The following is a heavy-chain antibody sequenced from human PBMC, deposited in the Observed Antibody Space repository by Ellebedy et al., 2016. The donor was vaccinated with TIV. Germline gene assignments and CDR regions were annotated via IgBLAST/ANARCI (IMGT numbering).Heavy chain of an antibody. Sequence: GESLKISCAASGFTFSSYSMNWVRQAPGKGLEWVSYISSSGSIMYYADSVKGRFTISSDNARNSLYLQMNSLRDEDTALYYWARSGSYYTDYWGQGTPVTVSS. D-gene: IGHD1-26*01. V-gene: IGHV3-48*02. CDR1: GFTFSSYS. CDR3: ARSGSYYTDY. J-gene: IGHJ4*02. CDR2: ISSSGSIM.